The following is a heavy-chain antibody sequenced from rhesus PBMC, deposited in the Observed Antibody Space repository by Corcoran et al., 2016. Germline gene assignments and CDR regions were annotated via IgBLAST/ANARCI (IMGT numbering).Heavy chain of an antibody. V-gene: IGHV4-65*01. J-gene: IGHJ4*01. D-gene: IGHD5-12*01. CDR2: ISGSSGST. CDR1: GGSVSSSNW. Sequence: QVQLQESGPGLVKPSETLSLTCAVSGGSVSSSNWWGWIRQPPGEGLEWIWYISGSSGSTYYNPSLKRRVTISTDTAKNQFSLKLSAVTAADTAVYYCARDTCDYWGQGVLVTVSS. CDR3: ARDTCDY.